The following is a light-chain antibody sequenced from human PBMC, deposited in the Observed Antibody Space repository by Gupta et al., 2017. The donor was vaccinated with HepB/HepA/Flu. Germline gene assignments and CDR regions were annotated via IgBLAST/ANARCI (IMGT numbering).Light chain of an antibody. J-gene: IGKJ4*01. CDR3: QQYCTSPLA. Sequence: DIVLTQSPDSLAVSLGERVTINCKSSQSVIWSQNDEMCLGWYQQKPGQPPKLLIYCASTLAPGVSDRFSASGSETDFTLTISSLQAEDLAVYYCQQYCTSPLAFGGGTEVEIK. CDR1: QSVIWSQNDEMC. V-gene: IGKV4-1*01. CDR2: CAS.